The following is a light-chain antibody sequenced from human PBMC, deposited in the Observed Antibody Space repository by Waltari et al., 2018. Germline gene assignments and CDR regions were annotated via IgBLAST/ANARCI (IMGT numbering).Light chain of an antibody. CDR3: SSYAGSNKKVV. V-gene: IGLV2-8*01. CDR1: SRDVGGYNY. J-gene: IGLJ2*01. CDR2: EVS. Sequence: QSALTQPPSPSGSPGQSVTISCTGTSRDVGGYNYVPWYQHHPGKAPKLMIYEVSKRPSGVPDRFSGSKSGNTASLTVSGLQAEDEADYYCSSYAGSNKKVVFGGGTKLTVL.